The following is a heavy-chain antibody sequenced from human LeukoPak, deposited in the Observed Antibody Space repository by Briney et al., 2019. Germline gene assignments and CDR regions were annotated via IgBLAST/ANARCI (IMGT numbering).Heavy chain of an antibody. D-gene: IGHD2-2*01. CDR2: ISGSGGNT. Sequence: GGSLRLSCAASGFTFSNHAMSWVRQAPGKGLEWVSVISGSGGNTYYADSVKGRFTISRDNSNSTLSLQMNSLRAEDTAVYYCAKAKTPSCYAALDYWGQGTLVTVSS. CDR1: GFTFSNHA. CDR3: AKAKTPSCYAALDY. J-gene: IGHJ4*02. V-gene: IGHV3-23*01.